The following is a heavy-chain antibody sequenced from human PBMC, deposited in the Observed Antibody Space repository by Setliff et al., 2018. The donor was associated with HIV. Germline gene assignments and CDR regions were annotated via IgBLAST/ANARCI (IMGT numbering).Heavy chain of an antibody. CDR2: ISDSSRT. D-gene: IGHD4-17*01. J-gene: IGHJ4*02. Sequence: GGSLRLSCTTSGFTFSTYAMSWVRQAPGKGLEWVSAISDSSRTYYADSVKGRFTISRDNSKDTLYLQMNRVTPEDTGVYFCATVRSVNGFKYFDTWGQGTLVTVS. CDR1: GFTFSTYA. CDR3: ATVRSVNGFKYFDT. V-gene: IGHV3-23*01.